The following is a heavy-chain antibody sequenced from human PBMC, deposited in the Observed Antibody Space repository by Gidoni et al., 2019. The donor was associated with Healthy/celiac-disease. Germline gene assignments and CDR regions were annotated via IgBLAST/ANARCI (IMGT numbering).Heavy chain of an antibody. J-gene: IGHJ2*01. V-gene: IGHV4-38-2*02. CDR1: GYSISSGYY. CDR3: ARAPAYYDFWSGYGAWYFDL. Sequence: QVQLQESGPGLVKPSETLSLTCTVSGYSISSGYYWGWSRQPPGKGLEGIGSIYHSGSTYYNPSLKSRVTISVDTSKNQFSLKLSSVTAADTAVYYCARAPAYYDFWSGYGAWYFDLWGRGTLVTVSS. D-gene: IGHD3-3*01. CDR2: IYHSGST.